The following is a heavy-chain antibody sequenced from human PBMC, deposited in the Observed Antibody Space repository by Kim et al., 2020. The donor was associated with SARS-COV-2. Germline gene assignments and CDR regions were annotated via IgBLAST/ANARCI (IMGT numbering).Heavy chain of an antibody. CDR3: VRSYSYGTAVGDY. Sequence: KYSQKSQGRGTITRETAASTAYMELSSLRSEDTAVYYCVRSYSYGTAVGDYWGQGTLVTVSS. V-gene: IGHV1-3*01. J-gene: IGHJ4*02. D-gene: IGHD5-18*01.